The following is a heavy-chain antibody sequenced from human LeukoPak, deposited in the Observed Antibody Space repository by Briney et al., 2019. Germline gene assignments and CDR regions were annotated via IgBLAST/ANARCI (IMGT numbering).Heavy chain of an antibody. D-gene: IGHD5-12*01. J-gene: IGHJ4*02. V-gene: IGHV4-39*07. CDR3: ARGERNSGYDEFDY. CDR2: IYYSGST. CDR1: GGSISSSSYY. Sequence: SETLSLTCTVSGGSISSSSYYWGWIRQPPGKGLEWIGSIYYSGSTYYNPSLKSRVTISVDKSKNRFSLKLSSVTAADTAVYYCARGERNSGYDEFDYWGQGTLVTVSS.